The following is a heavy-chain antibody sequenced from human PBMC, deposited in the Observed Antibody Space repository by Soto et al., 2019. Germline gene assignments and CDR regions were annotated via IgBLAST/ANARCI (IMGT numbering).Heavy chain of an antibody. V-gene: IGHV4-59*02. D-gene: IGHD3-22*01. J-gene: IGHJ3*02. Sequence: SETLSLTCTVSGGSVTGYYWSWIRQSPWKGLECIGYIYYTGGTNYNPSLNSRVTISVDTSKNQLSLKLSSVTAADTAVYYCARELDYYDSSGYADAFDIWGQGTMVTVS. CDR1: GGSVTGYY. CDR3: ARELDYYDSSGYADAFDI. CDR2: IYYTGGT.